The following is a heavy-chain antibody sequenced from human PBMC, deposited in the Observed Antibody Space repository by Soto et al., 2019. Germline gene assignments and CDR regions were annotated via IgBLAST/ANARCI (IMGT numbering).Heavy chain of an antibody. V-gene: IGHV4-4*02. J-gene: IGHJ4*02. D-gene: IGHD5-18*01. CDR1: GGSISSSNW. CDR3: ARTPWDGYTGYYCDY. Sequence: QVQLQESGPGLVKPSGTLSLTCAVSGGSISSSNWWSWVRQPPGKGLEWIGEIYHSGSTNYNPSLKRRVTIAVDKSKNQFSLKLSSVTAADTAVYSCARTPWDGYTGYYCDYWGQGTLVTVSS. CDR2: IYHSGST.